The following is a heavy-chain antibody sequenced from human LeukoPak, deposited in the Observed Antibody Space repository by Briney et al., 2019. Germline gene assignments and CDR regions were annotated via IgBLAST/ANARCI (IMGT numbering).Heavy chain of an antibody. CDR1: GFIFSSYR. D-gene: IGHD3-10*01. J-gene: IGHJ4*02. CDR3: ARDPGDY. V-gene: IGHV3-48*02. CDR2: VSRRGSAI. Sequence: GGSLSLSCAASGFIFSSYRMKWVRQPPGKGREWVSYVSRRGSAIFYADSVKGRFSLSRDTAKNPGYLQMNSLRDDDTAGYYCARDPGDYWGQGTLVTVSS.